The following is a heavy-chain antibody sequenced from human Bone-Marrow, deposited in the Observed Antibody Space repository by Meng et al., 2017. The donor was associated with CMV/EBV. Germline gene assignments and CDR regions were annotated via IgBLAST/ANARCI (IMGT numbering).Heavy chain of an antibody. V-gene: IGHV1-8*01. D-gene: IGHD2-2*01. CDR3: AKVYCSSTSCYGANLDY. J-gene: IGHJ4*02. CDR1: GYTFSNYD. CDR2: MNPNRGNT. Sequence: ASVKVSCKASGYTFSNYDIIWVRQASGQGLEWVGWMNPNRGNTAYAQKFQGRVTMTRDTSTSIAYMELSSLRSGDTAVYYCAKVYCSSTSCYGANLDYWGQGTLVTVSS.